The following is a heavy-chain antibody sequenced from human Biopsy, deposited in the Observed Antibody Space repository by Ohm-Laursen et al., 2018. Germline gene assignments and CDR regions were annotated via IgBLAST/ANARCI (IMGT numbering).Heavy chain of an antibody. CDR1: GGSFRGYY. J-gene: IGHJ4*02. CDR3: ARMPHFDY. Sequence: SETLSLTCAVYGGSFRGYYWSWIRQPPGKGLEWIGEIYQSGSTNYKPSLKSRVTISVDMSKNQFSLKLTSVTAADTAVYYCARMPHFDYWGQGILVTVSS. CDR2: IYQSGST. D-gene: IGHD2-2*01. V-gene: IGHV4-34*01.